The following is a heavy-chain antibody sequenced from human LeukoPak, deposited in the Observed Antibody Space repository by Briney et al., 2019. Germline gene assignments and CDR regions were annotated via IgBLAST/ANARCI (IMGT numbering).Heavy chain of an antibody. Sequence: GGSLRLSCAASGFTVGRYYMSWVRQAPGKGLEWVSVIYSDGRIHSADSVKGRFTISRDDSKNTLSLQMNSLKAEDTAVYYGARESGYSYGLAGFFDYWGQGTLVTVSS. CDR3: ARESGYSYGLAGFFDY. V-gene: IGHV3-53*01. D-gene: IGHD5-18*01. J-gene: IGHJ4*02. CDR2: IYSDGRI. CDR1: GFTVGRYY.